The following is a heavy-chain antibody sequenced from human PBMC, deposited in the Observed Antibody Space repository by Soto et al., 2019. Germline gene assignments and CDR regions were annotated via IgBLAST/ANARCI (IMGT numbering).Heavy chain of an antibody. Sequence: EVQLLESGGGLVQPGGSPRLSCAASGFTFSSYAMSWVRQAPGKGLEWVSAISGSGGSTYYADSVKGRFTISRDNSKNTLYLQMNSLRAEDTAVYYCAKDRRGYSGYDDWGQGTLVTVSS. CDR2: ISGSGGST. CDR1: GFTFSSYA. CDR3: AKDRRGYSGYDD. V-gene: IGHV3-23*01. J-gene: IGHJ4*02. D-gene: IGHD5-12*01.